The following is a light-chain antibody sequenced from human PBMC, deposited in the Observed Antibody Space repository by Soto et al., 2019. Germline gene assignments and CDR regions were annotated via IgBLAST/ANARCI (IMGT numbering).Light chain of an antibody. CDR3: QQVNVYPST. Sequence: DIQITQSPSSLSASVGDTVIITCRASQSISIYSNWYQQKPGKDPRLLIYSASILQSGVPSRFSGSGSGTDFTLTISSLQPEEFATDYDQQVNVYPSTFGGGTKVDIK. J-gene: IGKJ4*01. CDR1: QSISIY. CDR2: SAS. V-gene: IGKV1-39*01.